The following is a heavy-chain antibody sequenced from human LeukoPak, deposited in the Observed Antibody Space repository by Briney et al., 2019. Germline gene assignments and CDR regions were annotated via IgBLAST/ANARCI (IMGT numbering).Heavy chain of an antibody. CDR2: ISGSGGST. CDR1: GFTFSSYG. V-gene: IGHV3-23*01. Sequence: PGGSLRLSCAASGFTFSSYGMSWVRQAPGKGLEWVSAISGSGGSTYYADSVKGRFTISRDNSKNTLYLQMNSLRAEDTAVYYCAKERGVMVRGVPTFDPWGQGTLVTVSS. D-gene: IGHD3-10*01. CDR3: AKERGVMVRGVPTFDP. J-gene: IGHJ5*02.